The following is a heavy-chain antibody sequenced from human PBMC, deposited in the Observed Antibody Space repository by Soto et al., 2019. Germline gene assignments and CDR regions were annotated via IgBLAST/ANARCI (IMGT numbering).Heavy chain of an antibody. CDR3: ARTAAAGKYYYGVDV. Sequence: GESLKISCKGSGYSFTSYWIGWVRQMPGKGLEWMGIIYPGDSDTRYSPSFQGQVTISADNSISTAYLQWSSLKASYTAIYYCARTAAAGKYYYGVDVWGQGTTVTVSS. CDR2: IYPGDSDT. D-gene: IGHD6-13*01. V-gene: IGHV5-51*01. J-gene: IGHJ6*02. CDR1: GYSFTSYW.